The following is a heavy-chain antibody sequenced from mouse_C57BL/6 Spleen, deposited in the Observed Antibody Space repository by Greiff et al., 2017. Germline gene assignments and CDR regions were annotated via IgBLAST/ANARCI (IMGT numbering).Heavy chain of an antibody. CDR2: ISYDGSN. Sequence: EVQLQESGPGLVKPSQSLSLTCSVTGYSITSGYYWNWIRQFPGNKLEWMGYISYDGSNNYNPSLKNRISLTRYTSKNQFFRKLNSVTTEDTATYYCARDTTVVADWYFDVWGTGTTVTVSS. CDR1: GYSITSGYY. CDR3: ARDTTVVADWYFDV. J-gene: IGHJ1*03. V-gene: IGHV3-6*01. D-gene: IGHD1-1*01.